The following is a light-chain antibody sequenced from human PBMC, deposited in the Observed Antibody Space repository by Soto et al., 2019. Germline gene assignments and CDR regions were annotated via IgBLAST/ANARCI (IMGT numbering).Light chain of an antibody. Sequence: EIVLTQSPGTLSLSPGERATLSCRASQTVSNNYLAWYQQKAGQAPRLLIYGASSRAAGIPDRFSGSGSGTDFTLTISRLEPEDFAVYHCLQYAISPWTFGQGTKVEIK. J-gene: IGKJ1*01. V-gene: IGKV3-20*01. CDR2: GAS. CDR3: LQYAISPWT. CDR1: QTVSNNY.